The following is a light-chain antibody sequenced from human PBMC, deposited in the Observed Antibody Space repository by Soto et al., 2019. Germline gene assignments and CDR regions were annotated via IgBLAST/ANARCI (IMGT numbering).Light chain of an antibody. V-gene: IGKV4-1*01. Sequence: DIVMTQSPDSLAVSLGEMATIRCKSSQSVLSSSNNKNYLSWYQQKPGQPPKLLFYWASTRESGVPYRFSASGSETDFTLTISSLQAEDVAVYYCHHYYNTPPLFGQGTKVEIK. J-gene: IGKJ2*01. CDR2: WAS. CDR1: QSVLSSSNNKNY. CDR3: HHYYNTPPL.